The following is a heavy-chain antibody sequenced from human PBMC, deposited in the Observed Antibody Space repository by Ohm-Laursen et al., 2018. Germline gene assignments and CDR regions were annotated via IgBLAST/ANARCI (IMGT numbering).Heavy chain of an antibody. CDR2: IDTIGSTM. Sequence: SLRLSCAASGFTFDDYYMYWIRQAPGQGLEWVSYIDTIGSTMYYADSVRGRFTISRDNAKNSLFLQMNSLRAEDTAVYYCTRDGGPDFGGYSDSWGQGTRVTVSS. CDR3: TRDGGPDFGGYSDS. V-gene: IGHV3-11*01. D-gene: IGHD3-16*01. CDR1: GFTFDDYY. J-gene: IGHJ4*02.